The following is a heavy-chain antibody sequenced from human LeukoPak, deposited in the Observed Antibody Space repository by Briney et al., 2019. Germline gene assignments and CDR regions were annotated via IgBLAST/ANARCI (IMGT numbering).Heavy chain of an antibody. V-gene: IGHV3-7*01. Sequence: GGSLRLSCAASGFTFSSYAMSWVRQAAGKGLEWVANINPDGGTEYYVGSGKGRFTISRDNAKSSLYLEMNSLRDEDTAVYYCARGDSSTGWWFDPWGQGTRVTVSS. CDR2: INPDGGTE. CDR1: GFTFSSYA. CDR3: ARGDSSTGWWFDP. D-gene: IGHD6-13*01. J-gene: IGHJ5*02.